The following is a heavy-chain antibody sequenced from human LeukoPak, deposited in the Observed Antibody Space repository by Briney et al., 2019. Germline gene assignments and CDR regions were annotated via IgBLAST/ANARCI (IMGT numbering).Heavy chain of an antibody. CDR1: GFTFSRYT. CDR3: ARDPYSNYYFDY. J-gene: IGHJ4*02. D-gene: IGHD4-11*01. CDR2: ISYDGSNK. V-gene: IGHV3-30-3*01. Sequence: PGGSLRLSCAASGFTFSRYTMNWVRQAPGKGLEWVAVISYDGSNKYYADSVKGRFTISRDNSKNTLYLQMNSLSADDTAVYYCARDPYSNYYFDYWGQGTLVTVSS.